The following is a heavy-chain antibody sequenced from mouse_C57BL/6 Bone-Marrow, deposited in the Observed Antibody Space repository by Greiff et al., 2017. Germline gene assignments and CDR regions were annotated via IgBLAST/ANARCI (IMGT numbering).Heavy chain of an antibody. CDR3: DPYGSYWYFDV. Sequence: QVQLQQPGAELVKPGASVKLSCKASGYTFTSYWMHWVKQRPGQGLEWIGMIHPNSGSTNSNEKFKSKATLTVAKSSSTAYMQLSSLTSEDSEVXYCDPYGSYWYFDVWGTGTTVTVSS. D-gene: IGHD1-1*02. V-gene: IGHV1-64*01. CDR2: IHPNSGST. CDR1: GYTFTSYW. J-gene: IGHJ1*03.